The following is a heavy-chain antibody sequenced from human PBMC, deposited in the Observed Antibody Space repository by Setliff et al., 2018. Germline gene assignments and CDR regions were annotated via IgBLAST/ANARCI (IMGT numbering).Heavy chain of an antibody. CDR1: GFSLSTSGMC. J-gene: IGHJ4*02. CDR2: IDWDDDK. Sequence: GSGPTLVNPTQTLTLTCTFSGFSLSTSGMCVSWIRQPPGKALEWLARIDWDDDKYYSTSLKTRLTISKDTSKNQVVLTMTNMDPVDTATYYCARCITIFGVVIPNAFDYWGQGTLVTVSS. CDR3: ARCITIFGVVIPNAFDY. D-gene: IGHD3-3*01. V-gene: IGHV2-70*11.